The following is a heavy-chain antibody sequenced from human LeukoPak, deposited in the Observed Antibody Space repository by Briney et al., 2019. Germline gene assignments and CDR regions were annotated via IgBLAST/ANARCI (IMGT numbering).Heavy chain of an antibody. V-gene: IGHV3-21*04. D-gene: IGHD6-19*01. CDR2: ISSSSSYI. Sequence: GGSLRLSCAASGFTFSSYSMNWVRQAPGKGLEWVSSISSSSSYIYYADSVKGRFTISRDNAKNSLYLQMNSLRAEDTAVYYCAKDFGTRNGKSYSSGCFDYWGQGTLVTVSS. CDR1: GFTFSSYS. CDR3: AKDFGTRNGKSYSSGCFDY. J-gene: IGHJ4*02.